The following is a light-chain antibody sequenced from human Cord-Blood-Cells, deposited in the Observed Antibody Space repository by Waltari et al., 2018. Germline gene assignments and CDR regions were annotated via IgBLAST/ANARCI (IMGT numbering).Light chain of an antibody. V-gene: IGKV4-1*01. J-gene: IGKJ4*01. CDR2: WAY. CDR1: QSVLYSSNNKNY. CDR3: QQYYSTPH. Sequence: DIVMTQSPDSLAVSLGERATINCKSSQSVLYSSNNKNYLAWYQQKPGQPPKLLIYWAYPRESGVPDRFSGSGYGTYFTLTSSSLQAEDVAVYYCQQYYSTPHFGGGTKVEIK.